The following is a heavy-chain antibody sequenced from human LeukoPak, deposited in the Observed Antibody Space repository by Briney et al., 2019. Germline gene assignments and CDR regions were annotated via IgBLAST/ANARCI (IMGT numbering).Heavy chain of an antibody. CDR1: GFTLSDYY. D-gene: IGHD3-22*01. J-gene: IGHJ4*02. Sequence: PGGSLRLSCAASGFTLSDYYMDWVRQAPGKGLEWVGRSKNKAYNYITQYAASVKGRFTVSRDESKNSLYLQMNSLKTEDTAVXXXXXXSGSGYYWTLWGQGTLVTVSS. CDR2: SKNKAYNYIT. V-gene: IGHV3-72*01. CDR3: XXXSGSGYYWTL.